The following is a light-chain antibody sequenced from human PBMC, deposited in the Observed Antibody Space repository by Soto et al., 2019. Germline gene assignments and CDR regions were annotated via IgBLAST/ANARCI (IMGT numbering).Light chain of an antibody. J-gene: IGLJ3*02. CDR3: YSYAGRSNWV. Sequence: QSVLTQPASVSGSPGQSITMSCTGSSSDVGSYNLVSWYQQHPGKAPKLMIYEGSKRPSGVSNRFSGSKSGNTASLTISGLQAEDEGDYYCYSYAGRSNWVFGGGTKLTVL. CDR2: EGS. V-gene: IGLV2-23*01. CDR1: SSDVGSYNL.